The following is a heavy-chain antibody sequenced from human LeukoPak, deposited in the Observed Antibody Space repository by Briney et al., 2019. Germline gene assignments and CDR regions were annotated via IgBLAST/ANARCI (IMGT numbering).Heavy chain of an antibody. CDR2: ISGSGDKT. CDR1: GFTFSSDA. J-gene: IGHJ4*02. V-gene: IGHV3-23*01. D-gene: IGHD4-23*01. Sequence: PGGSLRLSCAASGFTFSSDAMNWVRQRPGKGLEWVSVISGSGDKTYYADSVKGRFTNSRDNSKNTLYLQMNSLRAEDTAVYFCAKDRSLNGGNSNGYFDYWGQGTLVTVSS. CDR3: AKDRSLNGGNSNGYFDY.